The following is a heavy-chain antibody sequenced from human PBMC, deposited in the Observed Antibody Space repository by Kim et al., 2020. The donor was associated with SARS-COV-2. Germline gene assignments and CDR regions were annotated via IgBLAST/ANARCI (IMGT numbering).Heavy chain of an antibody. D-gene: IGHD4-17*01. CDR2: ISWNSGNI. CDR1: GFIFDEYD. CDR3: AKALYGDYLHY. V-gene: IGHV3-9*01. Sequence: GGSLRLSCTASGFIFDEYDMHWVRQGPGKGLEWITRISWNSGNIVYADSVKGRFTVSRDNAKNSVYLQMNILRPDDTASYYCAKALYGDYLHYWGQGTLVTVSS. J-gene: IGHJ4*02.